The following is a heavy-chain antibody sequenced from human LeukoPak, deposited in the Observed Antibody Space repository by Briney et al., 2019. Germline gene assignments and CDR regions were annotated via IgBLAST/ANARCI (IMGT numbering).Heavy chain of an antibody. Sequence: PGGSLRLSCAASGFTFSDYYMSWLRQAPGKGLEWVSYISSSSGYTKYADSVKGRFTISRDNAKNSLYLQMNSLRADDTAVYYCAKTPGLLTGYSYYFDYWGQGTLVTVSS. J-gene: IGHJ4*02. D-gene: IGHD3-9*01. CDR1: GFTFSDYY. CDR3: AKTPGLLTGYSYYFDY. CDR2: ISSSSGYT. V-gene: IGHV3-11*03.